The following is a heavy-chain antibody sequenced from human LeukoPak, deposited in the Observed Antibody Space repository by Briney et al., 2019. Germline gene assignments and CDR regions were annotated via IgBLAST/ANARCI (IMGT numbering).Heavy chain of an antibody. D-gene: IGHD3-16*02. J-gene: IGHJ6*02. V-gene: IGHV1-8*01. CDR1: GYTFTSYD. CDR3: ARGGRAAGIYDYVWGSYRMDV. Sequence: ASVKVFCKASGYTFTSYDINWVRQATGQGLEWMGWMNPNSGNTGYAQKFQGRVTMTRNTSISTAYMELSSLRSEDTAVYYCARGGRAAGIYDYVWGSYRMDVWGQGTTVTVSS. CDR2: MNPNSGNT.